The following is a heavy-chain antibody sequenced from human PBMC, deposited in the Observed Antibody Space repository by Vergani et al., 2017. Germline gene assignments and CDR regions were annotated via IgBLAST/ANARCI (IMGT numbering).Heavy chain of an antibody. CDR2: ISGSGGST. J-gene: IGHJ1*01. D-gene: IGHD5-18*01. Sequence: VQLVESGGGLVKPGGSLRLSCAASGFTFSSYAMSWVRQAPGKGLEWVSAISGSGGSTYYADSVKGRFTISRDNSKNTLYLQMNSLRAEDTAVYYCAKWGRGYSYGPNRAEYFQHWGQGTLVTVSS. CDR1: GFTFSSYA. CDR3: AKWGRGYSYGPNRAEYFQH. V-gene: IGHV3-23*04.